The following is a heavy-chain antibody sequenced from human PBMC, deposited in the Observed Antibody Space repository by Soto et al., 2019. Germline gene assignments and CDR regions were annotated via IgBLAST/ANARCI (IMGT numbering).Heavy chain of an antibody. Sequence: QLQLQESGSGLVKPSQTLSLTCAVSGGSISSGGYSWGWIRQPPGKGLEWIGYIYHSGSTYYNPSLKSRVTTSVDRSKNQFSLKLSSVTAADTAVYYCARGANYPTCVWFDPWGQGTLVTVSS. CDR1: GGSISSGGYS. V-gene: IGHV4-30-2*01. D-gene: IGHD2-8*01. CDR2: IYHSGST. CDR3: ARGANYPTCVWFDP. J-gene: IGHJ5*02.